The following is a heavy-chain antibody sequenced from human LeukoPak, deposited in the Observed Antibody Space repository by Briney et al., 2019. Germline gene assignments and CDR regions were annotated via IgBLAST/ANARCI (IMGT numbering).Heavy chain of an antibody. Sequence: PGGSLRLSCAASGFTFSSYGMHWVRQAPGKGPEWVTFIRYDGSNKYYADSVKGRFTISRDNSKNTLYLQMNSLRAEDTAVYYCAKDREYSSGWPRVDYWGQGTLVTVSS. CDR2: IRYDGSNK. D-gene: IGHD6-19*01. J-gene: IGHJ4*02. V-gene: IGHV3-30*02. CDR3: AKDREYSSGWPRVDY. CDR1: GFTFSSYG.